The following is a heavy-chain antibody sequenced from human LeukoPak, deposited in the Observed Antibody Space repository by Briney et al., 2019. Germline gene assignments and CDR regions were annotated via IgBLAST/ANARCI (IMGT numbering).Heavy chain of an antibody. CDR2: INHSGST. V-gene: IGHV4-34*01. D-gene: IGHD3-22*01. CDR1: GGSFSGYY. Sequence: PSETLSLTCAVYGGSFSGYYWSWLRQPPGKGLEWLGEINHSGSTNYNPSLKSRATISVDTSKNQFSLKLSSVTAADTAVYYCAREYGYFDYWGQGTLVTVSS. J-gene: IGHJ4*02. CDR3: AREYGYFDY.